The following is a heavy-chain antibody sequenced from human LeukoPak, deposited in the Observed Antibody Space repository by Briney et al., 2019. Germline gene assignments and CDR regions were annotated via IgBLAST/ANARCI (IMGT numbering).Heavy chain of an antibody. J-gene: IGHJ4*02. CDR2: INPNSGGT. V-gene: IGHV1-2*02. CDR3: ATLNTMIDRTGDY. CDR1: GYTFTGYY. Sequence: VASVKVSCKASGYTFTGYYMHWVRQAPGQGLEWMGWINPNSGGTNYAQKFQGRVTMTRDTSITTAYMELSRLRSDATAVYYCATLNTMIDRTGDYWGQGTLVTVSS. D-gene: IGHD3-22*01.